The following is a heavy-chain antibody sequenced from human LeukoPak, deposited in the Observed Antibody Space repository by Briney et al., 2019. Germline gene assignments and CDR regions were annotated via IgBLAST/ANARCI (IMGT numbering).Heavy chain of an antibody. D-gene: IGHD3-10*01. J-gene: IGHJ2*01. V-gene: IGHV4-34*12. CDR2: IVHSGGT. CDR3: ARRTRVGCYLDL. CDR1: GGSFGDDY. Sequence: PSETLSLTCAVYGGSFGDDYWTWIRQPPGKGLEWIGQIVHSGGTTYNPSLKSRVTISVDTSKNQFSLKVNSATAADTAVYYCARRTRVGCYLDLWGRGTPVTASS.